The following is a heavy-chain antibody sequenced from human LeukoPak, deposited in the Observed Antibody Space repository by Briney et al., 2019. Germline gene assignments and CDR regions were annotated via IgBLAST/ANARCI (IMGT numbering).Heavy chain of an antibody. CDR3: AELGITMIGGV. Sequence: GGSLRLSCAASGFTFSNYWMSWVRQAPGKGLEWVANIKQDGSEKFYVDSVKGRFTISRDNAKNSLYLQMNSLRAEDTAVYYCAELGITMIGGVWGKGTTVTISS. CDR1: GFTFSNYW. J-gene: IGHJ6*04. V-gene: IGHV3-7*01. CDR2: IKQDGSEK. D-gene: IGHD3-10*02.